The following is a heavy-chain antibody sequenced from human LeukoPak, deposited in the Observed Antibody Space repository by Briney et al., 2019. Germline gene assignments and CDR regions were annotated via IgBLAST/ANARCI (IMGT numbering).Heavy chain of an antibody. CDR1: GLTFSSYA. Sequence: PGGSLRLSCAASGLTFSSYATSWVRQAPGKGLEWVSAISGSGGSTYYADSVKGRFTISRDNSKNTLYLQMNSLRAEDTAVYYCAKDGGGSYSYFDYWGQGTLVTVSS. V-gene: IGHV3-23*01. D-gene: IGHD1-26*01. J-gene: IGHJ4*02. CDR3: AKDGGGSYSYFDY. CDR2: ISGSGGST.